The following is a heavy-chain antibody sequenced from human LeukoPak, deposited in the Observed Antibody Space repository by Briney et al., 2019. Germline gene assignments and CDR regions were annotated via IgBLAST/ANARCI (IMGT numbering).Heavy chain of an antibody. CDR1: GGSFSGYY. Sequence: SETLSLTCAVYGGSFSGYYWSWIRQPPGKGLEWIGYIYYSGSTYYNPSLKSRVTISVDTSKNQFSLKLSSVTAADTAVYYCARSARYCSSTSCYEIPGDYWGQGTLVTVSS. CDR3: ARSARYCSSTSCYEIPGDY. V-gene: IGHV4-34*09. CDR2: IYYSGST. D-gene: IGHD2-2*01. J-gene: IGHJ4*02.